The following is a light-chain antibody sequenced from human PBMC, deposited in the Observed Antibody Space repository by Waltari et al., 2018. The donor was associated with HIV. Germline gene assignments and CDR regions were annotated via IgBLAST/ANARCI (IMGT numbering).Light chain of an antibody. CDR3: CSYAGSYTHIVL. V-gene: IGLV2-11*01. CDR1: NSGNGAFDY. CDR2: DVN. Sequence: ALTQPRPLSGSPGQSVTVSCTGSNSGNGAFDYVPWYQQYPDKAPKLIIYDVNSRPLGVPDRFSGSKSGNTAYLTISGLQAADEADYYCCSYAGSYTHIVLFGGGTKLTVL. J-gene: IGLJ2*01.